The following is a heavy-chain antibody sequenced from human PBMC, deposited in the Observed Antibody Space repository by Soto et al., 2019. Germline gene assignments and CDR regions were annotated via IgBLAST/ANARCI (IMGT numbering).Heavy chain of an antibody. D-gene: IGHD4-4*01. J-gene: IGHJ6*02. V-gene: IGHV3-15*01. Sequence: GGSLRLSCAASGFTFSNAWMSWVRQAPGKGLEWVGRIKSKTDGGTTDYAAPVKGRFTISRDDSKNPLYLQMNSLKTEDTAVYYCTTDYSNYRRYYYGMDVWGQGTTVTVSS. CDR3: TTDYSNYRRYYYGMDV. CDR1: GFTFSNAW. CDR2: IKSKTDGGTT.